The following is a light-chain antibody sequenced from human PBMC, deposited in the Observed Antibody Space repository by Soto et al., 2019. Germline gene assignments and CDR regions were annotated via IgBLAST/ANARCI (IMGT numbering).Light chain of an antibody. CDR1: HSLENSDGKTY. CDR2: EVS. Sequence: EVVATQSPLSLPVTLGQSASISCRASHSLENSDGKTYQSWVKQRPGQSPRRRISEVSKRDSGVPDRIRGGGLGPDVPLHLSSVEAEDVGVHHCMPGRHLARTFGQGHRVEIK. J-gene: IGKJ1*01. V-gene: IGKV2-30*01. CDR3: MPGRHLART.